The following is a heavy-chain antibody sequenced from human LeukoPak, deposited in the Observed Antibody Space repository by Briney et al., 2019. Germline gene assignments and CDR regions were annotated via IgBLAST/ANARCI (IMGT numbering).Heavy chain of an antibody. J-gene: IGHJ4*02. D-gene: IGHD4-17*01. CDR2: ISAYNGNT. Sequence: ASVKVSCKASGYTFTSYGISWVRQAPGQGLEWMGWISAYNGNTNYAQKLQGRVTMTTDTSTSTAYMELRSLRSDDTAVYYCARVLRHATTVTTSYYFDYWGQGTLVTVSS. CDR3: ARVLRHATTVTTSYYFDY. CDR1: GYTFTSYG. V-gene: IGHV1-18*01.